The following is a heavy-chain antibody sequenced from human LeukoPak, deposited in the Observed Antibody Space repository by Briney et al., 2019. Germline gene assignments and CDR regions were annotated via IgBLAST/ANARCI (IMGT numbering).Heavy chain of an antibody. D-gene: IGHD1-1*01. CDR1: GGTFSRYA. CDR2: IIPIFGTA. CDR3: ARDRTTGTDGGIDT. J-gene: IGHJ3*01. Sequence: SVTESRKASGGTFSRYAFSWVRQAPGQGLEWMGGIIPIFGTANYAQTFQGRVTISADESTSTPYMELSSLRSEDTAVYYCARDRTTGTDGGIDTWGQGTMVTVSS. V-gene: IGHV1-69*13.